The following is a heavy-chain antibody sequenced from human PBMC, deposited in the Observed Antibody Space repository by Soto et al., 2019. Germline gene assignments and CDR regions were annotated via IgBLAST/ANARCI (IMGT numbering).Heavy chain of an antibody. CDR2: INPSGGST. V-gene: IGHV1-46*01. Sequence: GASVKVSCKASGYTFTSYYMHCVRQAPGQGLEWMGIINPSGGSTSYAQKFQGRVTMTRDTSTSTVYMELSSLRSEDTAVYYCAREYTMVRGVPLYYFDYWGQGTLVTVSS. D-gene: IGHD3-10*01. J-gene: IGHJ4*02. CDR3: AREYTMVRGVPLYYFDY. CDR1: GYTFTSYY.